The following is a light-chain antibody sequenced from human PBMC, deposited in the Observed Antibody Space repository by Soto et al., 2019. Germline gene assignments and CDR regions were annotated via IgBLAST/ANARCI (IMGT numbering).Light chain of an antibody. CDR3: SSYTSSSTRV. CDR1: SSDVGGYNY. V-gene: IGLV2-14*01. Sequence: QSVLTQPASVSGSPGQSNTISCTGTSSDVGGYNYVSWYQQHPGKAPKLMIYDVSNRPSGVSNRFSGSKSGNTASLTISGLQAEDEAVYYCSSYTSSSTRVFGTGTKLTVL. J-gene: IGLJ1*01. CDR2: DVS.